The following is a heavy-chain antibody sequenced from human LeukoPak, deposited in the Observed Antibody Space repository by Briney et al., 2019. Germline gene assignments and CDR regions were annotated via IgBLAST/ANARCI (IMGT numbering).Heavy chain of an antibody. Sequence: SVKVSCKASGGTFSSYAISWVRQAPGQGLEWMGGIIPIFGTANYAQKFQGRVTITADESTSTAYMELSSLRSEDTAVYYCARRTITMVRGVIYYYGMDVWGKGTTVTASS. CDR1: GGTFSSYA. J-gene: IGHJ6*04. V-gene: IGHV1-69*01. D-gene: IGHD3-10*01. CDR2: IIPIFGTA. CDR3: ARRTITMVRGVIYYYGMDV.